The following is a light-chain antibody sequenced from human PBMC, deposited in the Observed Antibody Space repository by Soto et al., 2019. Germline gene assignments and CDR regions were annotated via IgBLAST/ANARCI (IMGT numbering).Light chain of an antibody. Sequence: EVVLTQSPATLSVSPGERATLFCWASQTINDNLAWYQQKPGQAPRLLMYGATTRATDIPARFSGGQSGTEFTLTISSLQSEDSAVDYCQQYHHWTPVTFGRGTKVDIK. CDR2: GAT. J-gene: IGKJ4*01. V-gene: IGKV3D-15*01. CDR3: QQYHHWTPVT. CDR1: QTINDN.